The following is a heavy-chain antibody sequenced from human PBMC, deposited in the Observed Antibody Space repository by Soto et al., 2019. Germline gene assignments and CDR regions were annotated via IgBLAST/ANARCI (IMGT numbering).Heavy chain of an antibody. J-gene: IGHJ5*02. D-gene: IGHD1-26*01. Sequence: ASETLSLTCTVSGGSITSSSYYWGWIRQPPGKGLEWIGSIYYSGRTYNNQSLKSRVTKSVDTSKNQFSLKLSSVTAADTSVYYCATQEVGGTYVYTFDPWGQGTLVTSPQ. V-gene: IGHV4-39*01. CDR1: GGSITSSSYY. CDR3: ATQEVGGTYVYTFDP. CDR2: IYYSGRT.